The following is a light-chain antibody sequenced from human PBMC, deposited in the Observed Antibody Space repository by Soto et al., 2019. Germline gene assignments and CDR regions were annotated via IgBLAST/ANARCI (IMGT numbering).Light chain of an antibody. J-gene: IGKJ1*01. V-gene: IGKV3-15*01. CDR2: GAS. CDR3: QQYNNWPPWT. CDR1: QSVSIN. Sequence: EIVMTQSPATLSVSPGERATLSCRASQSVSINLAWYQQKPGQAPRLLIYGASTRATGIPARFSGSGSGTAFTLTISGLQSEDFAVYYRQQYNNWPPWTFGQGTKGDIK.